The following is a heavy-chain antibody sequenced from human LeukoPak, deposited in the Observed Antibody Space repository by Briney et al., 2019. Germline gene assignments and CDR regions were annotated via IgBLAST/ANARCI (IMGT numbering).Heavy chain of an antibody. J-gene: IGHJ3*01. CDR3: AREISMFVNAFDL. V-gene: IGHV3-21*01. Sequence: PGGSLRLSCAASGFTFSSYSMNWVRQAPGKGLEWVSSISSSSSYIYYADSVKGRFTISRDNAKNSLYLQMNSLRAEDTAVYYCAREISMFVNAFDLWGQGTLVAVSS. CDR2: ISSSSSYI. D-gene: IGHD3-10*02. CDR1: GFTFSSYS.